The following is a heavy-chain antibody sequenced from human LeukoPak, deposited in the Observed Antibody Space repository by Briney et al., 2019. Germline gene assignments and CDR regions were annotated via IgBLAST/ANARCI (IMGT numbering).Heavy chain of an antibody. J-gene: IGHJ3*02. CDR1: GGSISSGSYY. D-gene: IGHD3-10*01. CDR3: ARAFYGSGSYYPILGAFDI. CDR2: IYTSGST. V-gene: IGHV4-61*02. Sequence: SQTLSLTCTVSGGSISSGSYYWSWIRQPAGKGLEWIGRIYTSGSTNYNPSLKSRVTISVDTSKNQFSLKLSSVTAADTAVYYCARAFYGSGSYYPILGAFDIWGQGTMVTVSS.